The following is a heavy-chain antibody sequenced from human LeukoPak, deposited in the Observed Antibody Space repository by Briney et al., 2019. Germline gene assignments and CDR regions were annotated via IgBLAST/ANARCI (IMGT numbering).Heavy chain of an antibody. CDR1: GESLSNYL. CDR3: ARDRGGAFDI. D-gene: IGHD3-10*01. CDR2: IIPIFGTA. Sequence: SVKVSCKSSGESLSNYLITWVRQAPGQGLEWMGGIIPIFGTANYAQKFQGRVTITADESTSTAYMELSSPRSEDTAVYYCARDRGGAFDIWGQGTMVTVSS. V-gene: IGHV1-69*13. J-gene: IGHJ3*02.